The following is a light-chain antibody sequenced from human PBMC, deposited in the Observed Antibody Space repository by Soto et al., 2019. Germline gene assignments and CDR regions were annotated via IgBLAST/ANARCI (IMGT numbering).Light chain of an antibody. CDR1: QSVLYSSNNKDY. CDR3: EQYYSSPPM. J-gene: IGKJ1*01. Sequence: DIVMTQSPDSLAVSLGERATINCNSSQSVLYSSNNKDYLNWYQQKPGQPPKLLIYWASIRESGVPDRFSGSGSGTDFTLTISSLQAEDVAVYYCEQYYSSPPMFGQGTKVEIK. V-gene: IGKV4-1*01. CDR2: WAS.